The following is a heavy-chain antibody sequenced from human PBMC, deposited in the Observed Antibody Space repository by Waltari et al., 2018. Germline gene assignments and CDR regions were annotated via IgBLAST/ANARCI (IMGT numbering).Heavy chain of an antibody. D-gene: IGHD1-26*01. CDR3: ARGERGGAFNYYYYMDV. CDR1: GGSFSGYY. Sequence: QVQLQQWGAGLLKPSETLSLTCAVYGGSFSGYYWSWIRQPPGKGLEWIGEINHSGSTNYNPSLKSRVTISVDTSKNQFSLKLSSVTAADTAVYYCARGERGGAFNYYYYMDVWGKGTTVTVSS. J-gene: IGHJ6*03. CDR2: INHSGST. V-gene: IGHV4-34*01.